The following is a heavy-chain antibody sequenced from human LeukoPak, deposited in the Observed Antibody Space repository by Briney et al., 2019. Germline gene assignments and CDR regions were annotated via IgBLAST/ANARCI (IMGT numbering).Heavy chain of an antibody. Sequence: ASVKVSCKASGGTFSSYAISWVRQAPGQGLEWMGRIIPIFGTANYAQKFQGRVTITADKSTSTAYMELSSLRSDDTAVYYCARDSRYDEGYWGQGTLVTVSS. V-gene: IGHV1-69*06. CDR3: ARDSRYDEGY. CDR1: GGTFSSYA. J-gene: IGHJ4*02. CDR2: IIPIFGTA. D-gene: IGHD5-12*01.